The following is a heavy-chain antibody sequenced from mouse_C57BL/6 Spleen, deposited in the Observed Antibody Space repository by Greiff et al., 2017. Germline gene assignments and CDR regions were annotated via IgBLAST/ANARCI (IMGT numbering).Heavy chain of an antibody. CDR1: GFTFSDYG. CDR3: ATGGYYYGSSYGYFDV. V-gene: IGHV5-17*01. D-gene: IGHD1-1*01. CDR2: ISSGSSTI. J-gene: IGHJ1*03. Sequence: EVQRVESGGGLVKPGGSLKLSCAASGFTFSDYGMHWVRQAPEKGLEWVAYISSGSSTIYYADTVKGRFTISRDNAKNTLFLQMTSLRSEDTAMYYCATGGYYYGSSYGYFDVWGTGTTVTVSS.